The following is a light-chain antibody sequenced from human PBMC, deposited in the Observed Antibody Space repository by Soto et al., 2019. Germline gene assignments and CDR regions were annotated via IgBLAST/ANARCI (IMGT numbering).Light chain of an antibody. CDR1: SSDVGGYDY. J-gene: IGLJ1*01. CDR3: SSYKTSSSYV. Sequence: QSALTQPASVSGSPGQSITMSCTGTSSDVGGYDYVSWYQQHPGEVPKLIIFEVSSRPAWISNRFSASKSGNTASLTISGLQAEDEADYYCSSYKTSSSYVFGTGTKVTVL. CDR2: EVS. V-gene: IGLV2-14*01.